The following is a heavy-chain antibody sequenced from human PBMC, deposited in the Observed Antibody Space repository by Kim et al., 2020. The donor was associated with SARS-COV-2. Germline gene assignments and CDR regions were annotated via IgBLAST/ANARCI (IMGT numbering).Heavy chain of an antibody. CDR1: GGSISSSSYY. CDR3: ARKGGFDWLSEFYYYYYGMDV. Sequence: SETLSLTCTVSGGSISSSSYYWGWIRQPPGKGLEWIGSIYYSGSTYYNPSLKSRVTISVDTSKNQFSLKLSSVTAADTAVYYCARKGGFDWLSEFYYYYYGMDVWGQGTTVTVSS. V-gene: IGHV4-39*01. CDR2: IYYSGST. D-gene: IGHD3-9*01. J-gene: IGHJ6*02.